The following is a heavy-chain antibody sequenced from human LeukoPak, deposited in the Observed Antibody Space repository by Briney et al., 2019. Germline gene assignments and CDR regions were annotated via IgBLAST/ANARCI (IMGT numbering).Heavy chain of an antibody. J-gene: IGHJ5*02. D-gene: IGHD5-18*01. CDR3: AADVGYA. CDR2: IVVGSGNT. V-gene: IGHV1-58*02. Sequence: GASVKVSCKASGFNFNNSAMQWVRQARGQRLEWIGWIVVGSGNTKYAQKFQERVTFSRDMSTSTAYMELSSLRSEDTAIYYCAADVGYAWGQGTLVTVSS. CDR1: GFNFNNSA.